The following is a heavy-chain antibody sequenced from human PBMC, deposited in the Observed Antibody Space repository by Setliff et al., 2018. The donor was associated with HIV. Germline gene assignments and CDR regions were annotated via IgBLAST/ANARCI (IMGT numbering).Heavy chain of an antibody. J-gene: IGHJ4*02. CDR3: ARGRLSWSPDF. Sequence: ASVKVSCKASGYTFTNYDINWVRQSPGQGLEWLGWMNPNSGRAGSAQMFQGRLTMTRDTSTSTAYMERSSLHSDDTAIYYCARGRLSWSPDFWGQGTLVTVSS. V-gene: IGHV1-8*02. CDR1: GYTFTNYD. CDR2: MNPNSGRA.